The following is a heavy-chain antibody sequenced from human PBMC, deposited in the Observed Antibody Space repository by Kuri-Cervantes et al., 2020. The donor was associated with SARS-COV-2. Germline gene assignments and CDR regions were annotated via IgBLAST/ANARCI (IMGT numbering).Heavy chain of an antibody. J-gene: IGHJ4*02. CDR3: ARFAGIAAAGTRTVYDY. D-gene: IGHD6-13*01. CDR2: INHSGST. Sequence: ESLKISCAVYGGSFSGYYWSWIRQPPGKGLEWIGEINHSGSTNYNPSLKSRVTISVDTSKNQFSLKLSSVTAADTAVYYCARFAGIAAAGTRTVYDYWGQGTLVTVSS. V-gene: IGHV4-34*01. CDR1: GGSFSGYY.